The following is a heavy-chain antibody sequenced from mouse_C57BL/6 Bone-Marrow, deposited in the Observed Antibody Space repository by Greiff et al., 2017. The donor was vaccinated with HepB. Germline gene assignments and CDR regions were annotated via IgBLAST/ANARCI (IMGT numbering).Heavy chain of an antibody. V-gene: IGHV1-69*01. D-gene: IGHD1-1*01. J-gene: IGHJ3*01. CDR3: AKAGWITTVPVAD. CDR2: IDPSDSYT. Sequence: QVQLQQPGAELVMPGASVKLSCKASGYTFTSYWMHWVKQRPGQGLEWIGEIDPSDSYTNYNQKFKGKSTMTVDTSSSTAYMQLSSLTSEDSAVYYCAKAGWITTVPVADWGQGTLVTVSA. CDR1: GYTFTSYW.